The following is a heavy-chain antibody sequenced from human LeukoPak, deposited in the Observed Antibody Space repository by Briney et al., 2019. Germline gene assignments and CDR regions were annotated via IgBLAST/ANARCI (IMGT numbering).Heavy chain of an antibody. CDR3: ARTPCGDCYSPDHLDY. CDR2: INSDGSST. V-gene: IGHV3-74*01. CDR1: GFTFSSYW. Sequence: QPGGSLRLSCAASGFTFSSYWMHWVRQAPGKGLVWVSRINSDGSSTSYADSVKGRFTISRDTAKNTLYLQMNSLRAEDTAVYYCARTPCGDCYSPDHLDYWGQGTLVTVSS. D-gene: IGHD2-21*02. J-gene: IGHJ4*02.